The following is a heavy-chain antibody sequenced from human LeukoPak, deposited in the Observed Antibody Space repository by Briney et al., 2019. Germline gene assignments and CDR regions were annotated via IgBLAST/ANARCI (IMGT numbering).Heavy chain of an antibody. Sequence: PSETLFLTCAISRGSISSGRYSRSWIRQPPVKGLEWIEYIYKSESTNYNPSLKSRLTISVNTSKNQFTLRLSSVTAADTAVYYCARGGTYGGGADYWGQGTLVTVSS. CDR3: ARGGTYGGGADY. CDR1: RGSISSGRYS. D-gene: IGHD1-26*01. CDR2: IYKSEST. V-gene: IGHV4-61*01. J-gene: IGHJ4*02.